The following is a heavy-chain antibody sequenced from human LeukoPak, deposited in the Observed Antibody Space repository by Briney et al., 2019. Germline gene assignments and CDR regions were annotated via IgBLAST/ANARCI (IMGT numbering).Heavy chain of an antibody. J-gene: IGHJ1*01. D-gene: IGHD2-2*01. CDR1: GFDFSTYA. CDR2: ISKSGDDT. CDR3: ARIPEY. V-gene: IGHV3-64*01. Sequence: GGSLRLSCAASGFDFSTYAMHWVRLTPGKGLEFVSAISKSGDDTSYGNDVKGRFTISRDNIKNTVDLEMGSLRVDDTGIYYCARIPEYWGQGTVVTVSS.